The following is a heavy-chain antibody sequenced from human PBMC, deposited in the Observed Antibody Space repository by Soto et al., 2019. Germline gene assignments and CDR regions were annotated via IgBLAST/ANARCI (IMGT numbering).Heavy chain of an antibody. Sequence: SETLSLTCAVYGGSFSGYYWSWIRQPPGKGLEWIGEINHSGSTNYNPSLKSRVTISVDTSKNQFSLKLSSVTAADTAVYYCARRNLRYYYGSGSSLPINWFDPWGQGTLVTVSS. V-gene: IGHV4-34*01. CDR2: INHSGST. D-gene: IGHD3-10*01. CDR3: ARRNLRYYYGSGSSLPINWFDP. CDR1: GGSFSGYY. J-gene: IGHJ5*02.